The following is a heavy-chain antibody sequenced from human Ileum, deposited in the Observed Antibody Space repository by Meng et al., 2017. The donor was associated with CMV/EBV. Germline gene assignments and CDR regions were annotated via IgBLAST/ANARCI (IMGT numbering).Heavy chain of an antibody. CDR1: GYTFTSYY. Sequence: ASGYTFTSYYIHWVRQAPGQGLEWMGMINPNTGGTSYAQKFQGRVSMTSDTSTSTVYMYLSSLRSDDTAVYYCARSSDSYYYCTDVWGQGTTVTVSS. V-gene: IGHV1-46*01. CDR3: ARSSDSYYYCTDV. J-gene: IGHJ6*02. CDR2: INPNTGGT.